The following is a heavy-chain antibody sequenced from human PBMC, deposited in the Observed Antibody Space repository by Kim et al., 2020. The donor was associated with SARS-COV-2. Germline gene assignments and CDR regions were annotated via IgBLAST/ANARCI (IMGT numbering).Heavy chain of an antibody. Sequence: SETLSLTCAVYGGSFSGYYWSWIRQPPGKGLEWIGEINHSGSTNYNPSLKSRVIISVDTSKNQFSLNLSSVTAADTAVYYCARRPGAFDYWGQGTLVTVSS. V-gene: IGHV4-34*01. CDR2: INHSGST. D-gene: IGHD7-27*01. CDR1: GGSFSGYY. CDR3: ARRPGAFDY. J-gene: IGHJ4*02.